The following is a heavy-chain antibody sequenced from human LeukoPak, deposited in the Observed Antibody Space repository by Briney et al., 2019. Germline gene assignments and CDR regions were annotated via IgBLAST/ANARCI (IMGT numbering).Heavy chain of an antibody. V-gene: IGHV3-21*01. CDR3: ARVLRFLEWLPIYYYYYMDV. CDR2: ISSSSSYI. J-gene: IGHJ6*03. D-gene: IGHD3-3*01. CDR1: GFTFSSYS. Sequence: GGSLRLSCAASGFTFSSYSMDWVRQAPGKGLEWVSSISSSSSYIYYADSVKGRFTISRDNAKNSLYLQMNSLRAEDTAVYYCARVLRFLEWLPIYYYYYMDVWGKGTTVTVSS.